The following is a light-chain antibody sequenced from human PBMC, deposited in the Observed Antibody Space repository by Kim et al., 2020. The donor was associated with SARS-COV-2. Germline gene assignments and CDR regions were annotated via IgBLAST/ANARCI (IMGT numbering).Light chain of an antibody. J-gene: IGKJ5*01. CDR1: QSVSSNY. CDR2: ITS. Sequence: SPAEVSTPTCRANQSVSSNYLAWYQQKPGQAPRLLIYITSTRASGIPDRFSGSGSGTDFTLTISKLEPEDFAVYYCHQYGSIPSTFGQGTRLEIK. V-gene: IGKV3-20*01. CDR3: HQYGSIPST.